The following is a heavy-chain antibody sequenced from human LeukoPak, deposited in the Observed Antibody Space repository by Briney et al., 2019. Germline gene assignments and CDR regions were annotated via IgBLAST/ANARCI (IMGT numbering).Heavy chain of an antibody. CDR1: GFTFSNYW. CDR2: IRKDGSEK. D-gene: IGHD6-19*01. V-gene: IGHV3-7*03. J-gene: IGHJ4*02. CDR3: ARHTSGQPFDY. Sequence: GGSLRLSCEASGFTFSNYWTNWVRQAPGNALEWVAYIRKDGSEKYYVDSVKGRFTISRDNAKNSLYLQMNSLRAEDTAVYYCARHTSGQPFDYWGQGTLVTVSS.